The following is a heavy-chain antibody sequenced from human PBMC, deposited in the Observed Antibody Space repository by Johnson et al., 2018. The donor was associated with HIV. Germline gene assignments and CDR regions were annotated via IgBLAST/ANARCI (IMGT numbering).Heavy chain of an antibody. CDR2: IYSGGST. CDR1: GFTVSSNY. Sequence: VQLLESGGGLVQPGGSLRLSCAASGFTVSSNYMSWVRQAPGKGLEWVSVIYSGGSTYYADSVKGRFTISRDNSKNTMYLQMNSLRIDDTAVYYCARGGGCGGDCYSGYDAFDIWGQGTMVTVSS. J-gene: IGHJ3*02. CDR3: ARGGGCGGDCYSGYDAFDI. V-gene: IGHV3-66*01. D-gene: IGHD2-21*01.